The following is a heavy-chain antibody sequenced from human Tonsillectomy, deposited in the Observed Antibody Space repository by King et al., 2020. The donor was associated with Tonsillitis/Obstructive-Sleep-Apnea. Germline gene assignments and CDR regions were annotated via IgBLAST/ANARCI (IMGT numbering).Heavy chain of an antibody. V-gene: IGHV4-59*01. CDR3: ARESCSSTSCYNNWFDP. Sequence: VQLQESGPGLVKPSETLSLTCTVSGGSISSYYWSWLRQPPGKGLEWIGYIYYSGSTNYNPSLKSRVTISVDTSKNQFSLKLSSVTAADTAVYYCARESCSSTSCYNNWFDPWGQGTLVTVSS. CDR2: IYYSGST. CDR1: GGSISSYY. D-gene: IGHD2-2*01. J-gene: IGHJ5*02.